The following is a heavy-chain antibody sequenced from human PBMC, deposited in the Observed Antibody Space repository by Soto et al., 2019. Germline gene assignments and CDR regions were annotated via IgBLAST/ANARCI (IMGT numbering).Heavy chain of an antibody. CDR2: IYPGDSDT. Sequence: GESLKISCKGSGYSFTSYWIGWVRQMPGKGLEWMGIIYPGDSDTRYSPSFQGQVTISADKSISTAYLQWSSLKASDTAMYYCARAYYDFWSGYGYYYYYMDVWGKGTTVTVSS. CDR1: GYSFTSYW. CDR3: ARAYYDFWSGYGYYYYYMDV. V-gene: IGHV5-51*01. D-gene: IGHD3-3*01. J-gene: IGHJ6*03.